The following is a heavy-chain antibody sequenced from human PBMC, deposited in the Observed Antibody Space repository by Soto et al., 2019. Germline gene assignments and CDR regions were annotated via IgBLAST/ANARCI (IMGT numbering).Heavy chain of an antibody. Sequence: SETLSLTCAVSGGSISSSNWWNWLRQPPGKGLEWIGEIHHSGSTNYNPSLKSRVTISVDNSKNQFSLKLNSLTAADTAVYYWAIERQGCSSTRWYFDPWGKGTLVTVSS. CDR1: GGSISSSNW. D-gene: IGHD2-2*01. V-gene: IGHV4-4*02. CDR2: IHHSGST. CDR3: AIERQGCSSTRWYFDP. J-gene: IGHJ5*02.